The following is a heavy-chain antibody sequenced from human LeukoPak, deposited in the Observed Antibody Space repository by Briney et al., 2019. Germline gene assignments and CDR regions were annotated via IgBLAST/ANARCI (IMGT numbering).Heavy chain of an antibody. CDR2: INPSGGST. V-gene: IGHV1-46*01. Sequence: AGGSLRLSCAASGFTFSSYAMHWVRQAPGQGLEWMGIINPSGGSTSYAQKFQGRVTMTRDMSTSTVYMELSSLGSEDTAVYYCARGARDGELLRVDYWGQGTLVTVSS. D-gene: IGHD1-26*01. CDR1: GFTFSSYA. J-gene: IGHJ4*02. CDR3: ARGARDGELLRVDY.